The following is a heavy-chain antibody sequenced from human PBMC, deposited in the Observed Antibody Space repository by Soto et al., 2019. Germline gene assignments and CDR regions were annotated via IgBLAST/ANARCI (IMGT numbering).Heavy chain of an antibody. CDR2: IIPILGIA. Sequence: QVQLVQSGAEVKKPGSSVKVSCKASGGTFSSYTISWVRQAPGQGLEWMGRIIPILGIANYAQKLQGRVTITADKSTSTDYMELSSLRSEATAVYYCARGGKRISVAGYFDYWGQGTLVTVSS. D-gene: IGHD6-19*01. CDR1: GGTFSSYT. J-gene: IGHJ4*02. CDR3: ARGGKRISVAGYFDY. V-gene: IGHV1-69*02.